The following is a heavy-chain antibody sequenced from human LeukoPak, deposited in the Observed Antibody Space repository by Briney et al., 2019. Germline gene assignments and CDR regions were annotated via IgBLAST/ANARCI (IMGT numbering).Heavy chain of an antibody. J-gene: IGHJ4*02. CDR3: ANSNGDYDMGYYFDY. V-gene: IGHV3-30*18. D-gene: IGHD4-17*01. CDR2: ISYDGSNK. Sequence: GGSLRLSCAASGFTFSSYGMHWVRQAPGKGLEWVAVISYDGSNKYYADSVKGRFTISGDNSKNTLYLQMNSLRAEDTAVYYCANSNGDYDMGYYFDYWGQGTLVTVSS. CDR1: GFTFSSYG.